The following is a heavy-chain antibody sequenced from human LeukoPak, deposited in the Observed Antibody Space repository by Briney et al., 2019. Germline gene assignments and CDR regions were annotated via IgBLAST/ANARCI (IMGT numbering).Heavy chain of an antibody. J-gene: IGHJ3*02. Sequence: SETLSLTCTVSGGSISSYYWSWIRQPPGKGLEWIGYIYYSGSTNYNPSLKSRVTISVDTSENQFSLKLSSVTAADTAVYYCARDHFWYFDWLTPGAFDIWGQGTMVTVSS. CDR1: GGSISSYY. V-gene: IGHV4-59*01. CDR3: ARDHFWYFDWLTPGAFDI. D-gene: IGHD3-9*01. CDR2: IYYSGST.